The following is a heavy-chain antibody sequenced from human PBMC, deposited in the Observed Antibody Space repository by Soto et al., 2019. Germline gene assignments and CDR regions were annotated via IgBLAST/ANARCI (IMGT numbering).Heavy chain of an antibody. D-gene: IGHD3-22*01. CDR1: GGSISSGGYY. J-gene: IGHJ4*02. Sequence: TSETLSLTCTVSGGSISSGGYYWGWIRQHPGKGLEWIGYIYYSGSTYYNPSLKSRVTISVDTSKNQFSLKLSSVTAADTAVYYCARDDDSSGYYPYYWGQGTLVTVSS. CDR2: IYYSGST. V-gene: IGHV4-31*03. CDR3: ARDDDSSGYYPYY.